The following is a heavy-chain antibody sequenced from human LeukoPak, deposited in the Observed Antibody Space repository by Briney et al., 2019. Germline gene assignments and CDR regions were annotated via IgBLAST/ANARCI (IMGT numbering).Heavy chain of an antibody. CDR1: GGSISSYY. J-gene: IGHJ3*02. CDR3: ARADIVKGCAFDI. CDR2: IYYSGST. D-gene: IGHD2-15*01. Sequence: SETLSLTCSVSGGSISSYYWSWIRQPPGKGLEWIGYIYYSGSTNYNPSLKSRVTISVDTSKNQFSLKLSSVTAADTAVYYCARADIVKGCAFDIWGQGTMVTVSS. V-gene: IGHV4-59*01.